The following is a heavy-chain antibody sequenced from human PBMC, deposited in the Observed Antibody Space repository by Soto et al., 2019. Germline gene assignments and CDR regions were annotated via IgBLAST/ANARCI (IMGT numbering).Heavy chain of an antibody. V-gene: IGHV3-30-3*01. J-gene: IGHJ4*02. Sequence: QVQLVESGGGVVQPGRSLRLSCAASGFTFSSYAMHWVRQAPGKGLKWVAVISYDGSNKYYADSVKGRFTISRDNSKNTLYLQMNSLRAEDTAVYYCARGGGYAGALDYWGQGTLVTVSS. CDR1: GFTFSSYA. CDR3: ARGGGYAGALDY. D-gene: IGHD5-12*01. CDR2: ISYDGSNK.